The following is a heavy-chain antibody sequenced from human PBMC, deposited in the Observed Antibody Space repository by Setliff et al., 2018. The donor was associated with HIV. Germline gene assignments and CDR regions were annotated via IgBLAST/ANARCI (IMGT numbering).Heavy chain of an antibody. CDR1: GFTLSDYA. D-gene: IGHD3-3*01. CDR2: ISGSGGST. V-gene: IGHV3-23*01. J-gene: IGHJ4*02. Sequence: GGSLRLSCAASGFTLSDYAMSWVRQAPGKGLEWVSSISGSGGSTNYADSVKGRFTISRDNSKNTLYLQMSSLRAEDTAVYYCAKDRGDYDFWSGYYVYWGQGTPVTVSS. CDR3: AKDRGDYDFWSGYYVY.